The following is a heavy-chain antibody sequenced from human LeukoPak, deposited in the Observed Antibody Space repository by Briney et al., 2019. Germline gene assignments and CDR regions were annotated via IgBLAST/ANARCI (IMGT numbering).Heavy chain of an antibody. Sequence: GESLRLSCAASGFTFSSYSMNWIRQAPGKGLEWVSYISSSSSYIYYADSVKGRFTISRDNSKNTLYLQMNSLRAEDTAVYYCAKDRSSLGGFDPWGQGTLVTVSS. J-gene: IGHJ5*02. V-gene: IGHV3-21*01. D-gene: IGHD6-13*01. CDR1: GFTFSSYS. CDR2: ISSSSSYI. CDR3: AKDRSSLGGFDP.